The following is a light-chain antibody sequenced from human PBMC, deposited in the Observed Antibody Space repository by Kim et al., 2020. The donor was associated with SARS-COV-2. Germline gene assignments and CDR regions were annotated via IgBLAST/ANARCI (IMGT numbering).Light chain of an antibody. CDR1: SSDVGDYDY. V-gene: IGLV2-14*03. CDR2: DVS. J-gene: IGLJ3*02. CDR3: SSYTSSSTLV. Sequence: GQSITISCTGTSSDVGDYDYVSWYQQHPGKAPKLMIYDVSNRPSGVSNRFSGSKSGNTASLTISGLQAEDEADYYCSSYTSSSTLVFGGGTKVTVL.